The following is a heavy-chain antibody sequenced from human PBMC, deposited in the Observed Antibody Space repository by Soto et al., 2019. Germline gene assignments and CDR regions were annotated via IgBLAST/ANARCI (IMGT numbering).Heavy chain of an antibody. J-gene: IGHJ4*02. CDR2: ISSRATGI. V-gene: IGHV3-48*03. CDR1: GFTFSRDE. CDR3: AIPRAYRGYEEGYHVEY. Sequence: GGSLRLSFVASGFTFSRDEMNWVRQAPGKGLEWVSYISSRATGIFYADSVKGRFTISLGDANNSLFLQMNGLRAEATAVYYCAIPRAYRGYEEGYHVEYWGQGTLVTVSS. D-gene: IGHD5-12*01.